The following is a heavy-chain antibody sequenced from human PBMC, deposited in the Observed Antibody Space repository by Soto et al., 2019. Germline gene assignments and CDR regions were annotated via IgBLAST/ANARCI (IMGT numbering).Heavy chain of an antibody. Sequence: GGSLRLSCAASGFTISSYAMSWVRQAPGKGLEWVSAISGSGGSTYYADSVKGRFTISRDNSKNTLSLQMNSLRAEDTAVYYCARDAAYYYDSSGYYYFDYWGQGTLVTVSS. CDR2: ISGSGGST. J-gene: IGHJ4*02. CDR1: GFTISSYA. V-gene: IGHV3-23*01. D-gene: IGHD3-22*01. CDR3: ARDAAYYYDSSGYYYFDY.